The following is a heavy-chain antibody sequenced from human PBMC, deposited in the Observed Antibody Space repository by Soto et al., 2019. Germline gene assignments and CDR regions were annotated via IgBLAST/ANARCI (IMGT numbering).Heavy chain of an antibody. CDR3: ARSYTSSWSDAFDI. CDR2: IYPGDSDT. J-gene: IGHJ3*02. D-gene: IGHD6-13*01. Sequence: GESLKISCKGSGYSFTSYWIGWVRQMPGKGLEWTGIIYPGDSDTRYSPSFQGQVTIAADKSISTAYLQCSSLKASDTAVYYCARSYTSSWSDAFDIWGQGTMVTVS. CDR1: GYSFTSYW. V-gene: IGHV5-51*01.